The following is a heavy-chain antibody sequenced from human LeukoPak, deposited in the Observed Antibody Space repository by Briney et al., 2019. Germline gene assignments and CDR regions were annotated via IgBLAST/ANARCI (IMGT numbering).Heavy chain of an antibody. CDR2: IYYSGST. V-gene: IGHV4-59*01. J-gene: IGHJ4*02. CDR1: GGSISSYY. CDR3: ARDNWDYYFDY. D-gene: IGHD1-7*01. Sequence: PSETLSLTCTVSGGSISSYYWSWIRQPPGKGLEWIGYIYYSGSTNYNPSLKSRVTISVDTSKNQFSLKLSSVTAADTAVYYCARDNWDYYFDYWGQGTLVTVSS.